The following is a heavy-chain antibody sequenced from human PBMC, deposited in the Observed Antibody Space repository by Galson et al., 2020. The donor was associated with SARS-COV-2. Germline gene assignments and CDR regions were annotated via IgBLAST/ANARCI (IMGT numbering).Heavy chain of an antibody. J-gene: IGHJ4*02. CDR2: IHSSGRT. Sequence: SETLSLTCAVSGGSISGTSYYWSWIRQPAGQGLEWIGRIHSSGRTNYNPSLKSRVTISIDTSKNQFSLRLSSVTAADTAIYYCASGPVAGSGEWGQGTLVTVSS. CDR1: GGSISGTSYY. V-gene: IGHV4-61*02. CDR3: ASGPVAGSGE. D-gene: IGHD6-19*01.